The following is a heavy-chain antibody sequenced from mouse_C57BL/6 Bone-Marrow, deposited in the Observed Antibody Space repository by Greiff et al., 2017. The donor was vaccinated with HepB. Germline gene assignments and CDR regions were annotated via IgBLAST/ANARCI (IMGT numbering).Heavy chain of an antibody. CDR3: VRSGDYGYLYWYFDV. CDR1: GYTFTDHT. V-gene: IGHV1-78*01. CDR2: IYPRDGST. Sequence: VKLMESDAELVKPGASVKISCKASGYTFTDHTIHWMKQRPEQGLEWIGNIYPRDGSTKYNEKFKGKATLTANKSSSTAYMQLNSLTSEDSAVYFCVRSGDYGYLYWYFDVWGTGTTVTVSS. D-gene: IGHD2-2*01. J-gene: IGHJ1*03.